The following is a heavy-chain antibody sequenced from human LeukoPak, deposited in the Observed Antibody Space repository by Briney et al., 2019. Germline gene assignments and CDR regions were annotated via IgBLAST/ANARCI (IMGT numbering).Heavy chain of an antibody. V-gene: IGHV1-69*01. CDR3: ARSHRITMVRGVIRNWFDP. J-gene: IGHJ5*02. D-gene: IGHD3-10*01. CDR2: IIPIFGTA. Sequence: GSSVKVSGKASGGTFSSYAISWVRQAPGQGLEWMGGIIPIFGTANYAQKFQGRVTITADESTSTAYMELSSLRSEDTAVYYCARSHRITMVRGVIRNWFDPWGQGTLVTVSS. CDR1: GGTFSSYA.